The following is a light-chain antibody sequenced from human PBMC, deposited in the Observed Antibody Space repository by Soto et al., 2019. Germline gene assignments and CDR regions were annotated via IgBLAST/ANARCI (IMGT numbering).Light chain of an antibody. CDR2: EVN. CDR3: FPFTTTSTHV. CDR1: SSDIGAYDY. Sequence: QSALTQPASLSGSPGQSITISCTGTSSDIGAYDYVSWFQQHPGKAPKLMISEVNNRPSGVSNRFSGSKSGTTAYLTISGLQVEDEAEYFCFPFTTTSTHVFGTGTKVTAL. V-gene: IGLV2-14*01. J-gene: IGLJ1*01.